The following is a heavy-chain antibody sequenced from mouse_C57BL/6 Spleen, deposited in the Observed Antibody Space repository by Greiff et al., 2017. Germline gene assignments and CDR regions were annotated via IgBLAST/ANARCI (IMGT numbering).Heavy chain of an antibody. CDR3: ARGDYYGSSYYFDY. D-gene: IGHD1-1*01. V-gene: IGHV1-55*01. CDR2: IYPGSGST. CDR1: GYTFTSYW. J-gene: IGHJ2*01. Sequence: VQLQQPGAELVKPGASVKMSCKASGYTFTSYWITWVQQRPGQGLEWIGDIYPGSGSTNYNEKFKSKATLTVDTSSSTAYMQLSSLTSEDSAVYYCARGDYYGSSYYFDYWGQGTTLTVSS.